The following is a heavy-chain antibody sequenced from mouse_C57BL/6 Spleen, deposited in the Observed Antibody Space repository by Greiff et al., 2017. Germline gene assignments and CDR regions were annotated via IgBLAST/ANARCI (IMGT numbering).Heavy chain of an antibody. CDR3: ARPGSLYYGNLFAY. V-gene: IGHV5-17*01. D-gene: IGHD2-1*01. CDR1: GFTFSDYG. J-gene: IGHJ3*01. CDR2: ISSGSSTI. Sequence: EVMLVESGGGLVKPGGSLKLSCAASGFTFSDYGMHWVRQAPEKGLEWVAYISSGSSTIYYADTVKGRFTISRDNAKNTLFLQMTSRRSEDTAMYYCARPGSLYYGNLFAYWGQGTLVTVSA.